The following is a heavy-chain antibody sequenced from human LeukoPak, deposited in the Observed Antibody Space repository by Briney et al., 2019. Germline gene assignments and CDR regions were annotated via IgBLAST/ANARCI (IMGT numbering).Heavy chain of an antibody. CDR3: ARVLGYCSGGSCYYDY. J-gene: IGHJ4*02. D-gene: IGHD2-15*01. CDR1: GGSIGSYF. CDR2: IYTSGNT. V-gene: IGHV4-4*07. Sequence: PSETLSLTCTVSGGSIGSYFWSWIRQPAGKGLEWIGRIYTSGNTNSNPSLKSRVTMSVDTSKSQFSLKLSSVTAADTAVYYCARVLGYCSGGSCYYDYWGQGTLVTVSS.